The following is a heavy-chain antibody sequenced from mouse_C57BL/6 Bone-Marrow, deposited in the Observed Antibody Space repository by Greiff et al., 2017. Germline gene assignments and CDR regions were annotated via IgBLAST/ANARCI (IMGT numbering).Heavy chain of an antibody. CDR2: ISSGGSYT. V-gene: IGHV5-6*02. J-gene: IGHJ4*01. CDR1: GFTFSSYG. Sequence: EVMLVESGGDLVKPGGPLKLSCAASGFTFSSYGLSWVRQTPDKRLEWVATISSGGSYTYYPDSVKGRFTISRDNAKNTLYRQMSSLKSEDTAMYYCARRGTVGYAMDYWGQGTSVTVSS. D-gene: IGHD1-1*01. CDR3: ARRGTVGYAMDY.